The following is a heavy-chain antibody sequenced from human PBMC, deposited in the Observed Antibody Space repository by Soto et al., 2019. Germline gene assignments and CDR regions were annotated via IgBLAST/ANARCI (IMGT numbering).Heavy chain of an antibody. D-gene: IGHD6-19*01. V-gene: IGHV1-2*04. J-gene: IGHJ4*02. CDR1: GYIITGYY. CDR3: SRGLRIAGAGSPFSDY. CDR2: INPNSGDT. Sequence: ASVKVSCKASGYIITGYYMHWVRQDHAQGLEWMGLINPNSGDTNYAPKLQVWVTMTRDTSMSTGYMELSRLTFDDTAVYYFSRGLRIAGAGSPFSDYWGKGTLVAVSS.